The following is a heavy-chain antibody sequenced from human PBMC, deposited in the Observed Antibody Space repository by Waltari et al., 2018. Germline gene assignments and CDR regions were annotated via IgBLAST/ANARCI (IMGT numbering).Heavy chain of an antibody. CDR3: ARETPDYYDSSGYYDY. CDR2: IYSGGST. D-gene: IGHD3-22*01. J-gene: IGHJ4*02. CDR1: GFTVSSNY. Sequence: EVQLVESGGGLIQPGGSLRLSCAASGFTVSSNYMSWVRQAPGKGLEWVSVIYSGGSTYYAASLKGRFTISRDNSKNTLYLQMNSLRAEDTAVYYCARETPDYYDSSGYYDYWGQGTLVTVSS. V-gene: IGHV3-53*01.